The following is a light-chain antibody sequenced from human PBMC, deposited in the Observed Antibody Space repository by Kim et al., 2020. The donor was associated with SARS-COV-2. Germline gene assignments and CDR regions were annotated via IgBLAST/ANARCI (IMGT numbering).Light chain of an antibody. CDR3: QQSYSTPPYT. V-gene: IGKV1-39*01. Sequence: DIQMTQYPSSLSASLGDRVTITCRASQSISNYLNWYQQKPGKAPKLLIYAASSLQSGVPSRFSGSGSGTDFTLTISSLQPEDFATYYCQQSYSTPPYTFGQGTKLEI. J-gene: IGKJ2*01. CDR2: AAS. CDR1: QSISNY.